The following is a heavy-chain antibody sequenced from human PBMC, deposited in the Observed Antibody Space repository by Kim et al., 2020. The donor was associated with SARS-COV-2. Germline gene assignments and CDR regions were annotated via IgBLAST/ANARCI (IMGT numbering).Heavy chain of an antibody. Sequence: SETLSLTCTVSGGSISSYYWSWIRQPPGKGLEWIGYIYYSGSTNYNPSLKSRVTISVDTSKHQFSLKLSSVTAADTAVYYCARVQGYDFWSGKYPYYYYMDGGGKGTTVTVSS. D-gene: IGHD3-3*01. J-gene: IGHJ6*03. CDR1: GGSISSYY. V-gene: IGHV4-59*01. CDR2: IYYSGST. CDR3: ARVQGYDFWSGKYPYYYYMDG.